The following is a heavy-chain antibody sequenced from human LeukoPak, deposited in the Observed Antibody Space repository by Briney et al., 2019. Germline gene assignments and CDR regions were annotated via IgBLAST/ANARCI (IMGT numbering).Heavy chain of an antibody. J-gene: IGHJ5*02. CDR1: GFTFSDYW. Sequence: GGSLRLSCAASGFTFSDYWMAWVRQAPGKGLEWVANIWPDGSDKYHVDSVRGRVTISRDNAQNSLNLHMNSLRAEDSGVYYCGRWGVNAGLDRWGQGTLVIVSS. CDR3: GRWGVNAGLDR. D-gene: IGHD3-10*01. V-gene: IGHV3-7*01. CDR2: IWPDGSDK.